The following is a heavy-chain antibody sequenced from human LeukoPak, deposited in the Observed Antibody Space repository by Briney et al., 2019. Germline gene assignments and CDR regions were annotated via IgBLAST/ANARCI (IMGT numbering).Heavy chain of an antibody. Sequence: GASVKVSCKASGGTFSSYAISWVRQAPGQGLEWMGGIIPIFGTANYAQKFQGRVTITADKSTSTAYMELSSLRSEDTAVYYCARDVEMATIREQEGAFDIWGQGTMVTVSS. CDR1: GGTFSSYA. D-gene: IGHD5-24*01. CDR2: IIPIFGTA. J-gene: IGHJ3*02. V-gene: IGHV1-69*06. CDR3: ARDVEMATIREQEGAFDI.